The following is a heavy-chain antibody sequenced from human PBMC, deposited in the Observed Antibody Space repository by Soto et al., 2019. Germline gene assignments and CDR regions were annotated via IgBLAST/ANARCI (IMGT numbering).Heavy chain of an antibody. CDR3: AAYRSFGGVIVIPSSY. V-gene: IGHV1-58*01. CDR1: GFTFTSSA. J-gene: IGHJ4*02. Sequence: QMQLVQSGPEVKQPWTSVKVSCKASGFTFTSSAVQWVRQARGHRRAWIGWIVVGSGNTNYAQKFQERVTITGDMSTSTADLELSSLRSEDTAVYYCAAYRSFGGVIVIPSSYWGQGTMVTVSS. CDR2: IVVGSGNT. D-gene: IGHD3-16*02.